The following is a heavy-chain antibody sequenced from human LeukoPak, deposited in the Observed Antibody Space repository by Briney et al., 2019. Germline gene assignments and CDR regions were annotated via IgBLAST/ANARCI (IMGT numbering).Heavy chain of an antibody. CDR1: GFSFSNYE. Sequence: TGGSLRLSCTASGFSFSNYEMNWVRQAPGKGLEWVSYISSSGNTIYYADSVKGRFTISRDNAKNSLYLQINSLRAEDTAVYYCATAGNYRFDYWGQGTLVTVSS. CDR2: ISSSGNTI. D-gene: IGHD1-7*01. V-gene: IGHV3-48*03. CDR3: ATAGNYRFDY. J-gene: IGHJ4*02.